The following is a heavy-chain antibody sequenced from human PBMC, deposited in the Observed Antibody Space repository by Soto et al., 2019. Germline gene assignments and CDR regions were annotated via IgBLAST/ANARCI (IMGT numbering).Heavy chain of an antibody. D-gene: IGHD2-21*01. CDR3: TRDLNHDCGP. Sequence: EVHLVVSGGALVQPGGSLRLSCAASGLTFSDYWMTWVRQTPGKGLEGVANMNPDGSEQYYLDSVKGRFTISRDNAKNSLYLQMNNLRGEDTAVYYCTRDLNHDCGPWGQGTQVIVSS. V-gene: IGHV3-7*04. J-gene: IGHJ5*02. CDR1: GLTFSDYW. CDR2: MNPDGSEQ.